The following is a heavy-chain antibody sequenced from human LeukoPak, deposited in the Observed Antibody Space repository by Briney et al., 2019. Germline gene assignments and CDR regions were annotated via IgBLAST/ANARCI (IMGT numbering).Heavy chain of an antibody. CDR1: VYTYTNYG. D-gene: IGHD1-26*01. V-gene: IGHV1-2*02. Sequence: ASVKVSCKASVYTYTNYGITWVRQAPGQGLEWMGWINPNSGGTNYAQKFQGRVTMTRDTSISTAYMELSRLRSDDTAVYYCARVDVGANFDYWGQGTLVTVSS. CDR2: INPNSGGT. J-gene: IGHJ4*02. CDR3: ARVDVGANFDY.